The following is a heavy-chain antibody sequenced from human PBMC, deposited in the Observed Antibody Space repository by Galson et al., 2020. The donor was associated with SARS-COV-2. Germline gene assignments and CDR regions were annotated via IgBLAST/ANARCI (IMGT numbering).Heavy chain of an antibody. CDR1: GGSFSDYY. V-gene: IGHV4-34*01. CDR3: ARMSGLTIFGVVTRFGWFDH. J-gene: IGHJ5*02. D-gene: IGHD3-3*01. CDR2: INHSGST. Sequence: SETLSLTCAVYGGSFSDYYWSWIRQPPGKGLEWIGEINHSGSTTYNPSLKSRVTISVDTSKNQYSLKLTAVTAADTAVYYCARMSGLTIFGVVTRFGWFDHWGQGTLVTVSS.